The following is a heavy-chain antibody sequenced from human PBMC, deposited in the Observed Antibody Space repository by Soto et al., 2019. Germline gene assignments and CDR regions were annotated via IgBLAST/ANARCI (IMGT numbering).Heavy chain of an antibody. J-gene: IGHJ6*02. D-gene: IGHD2-15*01. Sequence: QVQLVQSGAELGKPGSSVKVSCKASGGTFTDSTINWVRQAPGQRLEWMGGFIPMFDTAYYAEKFQGRVTITADESTSTSCMEVSSLRSEDTAVYYCARNGTLAGCSYGMDVWGQGTMVTVSS. CDR1: GGTFTDST. CDR2: FIPMFDTA. V-gene: IGHV1-69*01. CDR3: ARNGTLAGCSYGMDV.